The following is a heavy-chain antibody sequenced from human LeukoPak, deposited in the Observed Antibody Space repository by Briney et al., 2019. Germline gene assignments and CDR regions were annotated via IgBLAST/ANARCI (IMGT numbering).Heavy chain of an antibody. Sequence: SVKVSCKASGGTFSSYAISWVRQAPGQGLEWMGGIIPIFGTANYAQKFQGRVTITADESTSTAYMELSSLRSEDTAVYYCAQMVRGQRGYSGYDTRLPLRSYWYFDLWGRGTLVTVSS. CDR3: AQMVRGQRGYSGYDTRLPLRSYWYFDL. J-gene: IGHJ2*01. CDR2: IIPIFGTA. CDR1: GGTFSSYA. V-gene: IGHV1-69*13. D-gene: IGHD5-12*01.